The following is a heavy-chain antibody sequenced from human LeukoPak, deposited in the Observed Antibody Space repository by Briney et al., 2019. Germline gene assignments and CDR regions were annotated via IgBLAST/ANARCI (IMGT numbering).Heavy chain of an antibody. V-gene: IGHV3-7*01. CDR2: IKEDGGER. D-gene: IGHD3-9*01. Sequence: GRCLLPSHAASGFTFSSHWMTSVRQLPGKGLALVASIKEDGGERCYVDSVKGRFSISRDNAKNSLYLQMNSLRAEDTAVYYCARDKARDDILTGSLFDYWGQGILVTVSS. J-gene: IGHJ4*02. CDR3: ARDKARDDILTGSLFDY. CDR1: GFTFSSHW.